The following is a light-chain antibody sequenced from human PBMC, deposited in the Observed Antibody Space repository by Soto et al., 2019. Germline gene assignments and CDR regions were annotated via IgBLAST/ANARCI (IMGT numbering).Light chain of an antibody. CDR2: GAS. V-gene: IGKV3D-20*02. CDR3: QQRSNWPVT. J-gene: IGKJ1*01. Sequence: EIVLTQSPGTLSLSPVQGATLSCMASQSLSSIYLAWYQQKPGQAPRLLIYGASTRATGIPARFSGSGSGTEFTLTISSLEPEDFAVYYCQQRSNWPVTFGQGTKVDI. CDR1: QSLSSIY.